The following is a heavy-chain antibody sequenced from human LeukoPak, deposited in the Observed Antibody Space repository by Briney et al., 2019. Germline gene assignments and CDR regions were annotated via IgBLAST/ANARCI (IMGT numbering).Heavy chain of an antibody. D-gene: IGHD6-19*01. CDR1: GYTSTGYY. Sequence: ASVKVSCKASGYTSTGYYMHWVRQAPGQGLEWMGWINPNSGGTNYAQKFQGRVTMTRDTSISTAYMELSSLRSEDTAVYYCARSPIQYSSGWYRQNWFDPWGQGTLVTVSS. CDR2: INPNSGGT. J-gene: IGHJ5*02. CDR3: ARSPIQYSSGWYRQNWFDP. V-gene: IGHV1-2*02.